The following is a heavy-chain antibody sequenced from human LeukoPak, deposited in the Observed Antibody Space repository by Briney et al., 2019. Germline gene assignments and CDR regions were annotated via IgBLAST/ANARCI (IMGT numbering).Heavy chain of an antibody. CDR3: ARSRAYFDY. Sequence: SETLSLTCTVSGGSISSYYWSWIRQPPGKGLEWVGYIYYSGDTYYNPSLESRVTISVNMSKNKSSLKLSSVMAADTAVYYCARSRAYFDYWGEGRLVIVSS. CDR1: GGSISSYY. CDR2: IYYSGDT. J-gene: IGHJ4*02. V-gene: IGHV4-59*01.